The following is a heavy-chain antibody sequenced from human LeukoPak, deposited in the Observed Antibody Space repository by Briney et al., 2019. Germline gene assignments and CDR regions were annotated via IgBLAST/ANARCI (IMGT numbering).Heavy chain of an antibody. J-gene: IGHJ3*02. D-gene: IGHD4-17*01. V-gene: IGHV1-69*13. CDR2: IIPIFGTA. Sequence: ASAKVSCKASGGTFSSYAISWVRQAPGQGLEWMGGIIPIFGTANYAQKFQGRVTITADESTSTAYMELSSLRSEDTAVYYCATDPDYGDYGAFDIWGQGTMVTVSS. CDR1: GGTFSSYA. CDR3: ATDPDYGDYGAFDI.